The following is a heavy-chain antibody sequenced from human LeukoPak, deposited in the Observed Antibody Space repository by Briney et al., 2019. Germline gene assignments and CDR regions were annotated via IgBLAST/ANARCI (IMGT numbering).Heavy chain of an antibody. CDR2: MNPNSGNT. D-gene: IGHD3-3*01. CDR1: GYTFTSYD. V-gene: IGHV1-8*03. J-gene: IGHJ5*02. CDR3: AVDFWSGYGMTNWFDP. Sequence: ASVKVSCKASGYTFTSYDINWVRQATGQGLEWMGWMNPNSGNTGYAQKFQGRVTITRNTSISTAYMELSSLRSEDTAVYCCAVDFWSGYGMTNWFDPWGQGTLVTVSS.